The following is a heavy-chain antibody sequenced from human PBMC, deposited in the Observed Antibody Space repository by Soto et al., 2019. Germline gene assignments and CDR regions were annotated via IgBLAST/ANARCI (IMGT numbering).Heavy chain of an antibody. V-gene: IGHV3-23*01. CDR1: GFILNNYA. CDR2: IGGTDGDSDGVP. Sequence: VQLLESGGDLVQPGGSLRLSCVASGFILNNYAMSWVRQAPGKGLEWVSTIGGTDGDSDGVPWYEDSVKGRFTISRDSSANSLFMHMDNLRDEDSDLYYCVKRGRNWGAFDFWGQGTTVVVSS. D-gene: IGHD7-27*01. J-gene: IGHJ3*01. CDR3: VKRGRNWGAFDF.